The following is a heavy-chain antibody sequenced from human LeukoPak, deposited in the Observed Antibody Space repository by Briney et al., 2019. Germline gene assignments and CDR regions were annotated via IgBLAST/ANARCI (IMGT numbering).Heavy chain of an antibody. Sequence: PGGSLRLSCAISGFTFSVYGMNWVRQAPGEGLEWISYIGSSSSTICYADSVKGRFTISRDNAKNPLSLQMNSLRGEDTAVYYCAKNGVVVGVSDYWGQGTLVTVSS. CDR3: AKNGVVVGVSDY. CDR2: IGSSSSTI. D-gene: IGHD2-15*01. V-gene: IGHV3-48*01. J-gene: IGHJ4*02. CDR1: GFTFSVYG.